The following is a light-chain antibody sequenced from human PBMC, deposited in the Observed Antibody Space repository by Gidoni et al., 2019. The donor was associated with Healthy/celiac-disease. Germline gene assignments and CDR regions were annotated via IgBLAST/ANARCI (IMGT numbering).Light chain of an antibody. CDR2: DAS. V-gene: IGKV3-11*01. J-gene: IGKJ4*01. CDR1: QSVSSY. CDR3: QQRSNWPLT. Sequence: LLLTHSPATLSLSPGERATLSCRASQSVSSYLAWYQQKPAQAPRLLIYDASNRATGIPARFSGSGSGTDFTLTISSLEPEDFAVYYWQQRSNWPLTFGGGTKVEIK.